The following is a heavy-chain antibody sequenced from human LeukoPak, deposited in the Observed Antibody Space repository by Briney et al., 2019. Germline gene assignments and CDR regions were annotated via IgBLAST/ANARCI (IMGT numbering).Heavy chain of an antibody. Sequence: ASVKVSCKVSGYTLTELSMHWVRQAPGKGLEWMGGFDPEDGETIYAQKFQGRVTMTEDTSTDTAYMELSSLRSEDTAVYYCATGHESNIRYCSSTSCYTNWFDPWGQGTLVTVSS. CDR2: FDPEDGET. CDR3: ATGHESNIRYCSSTSCYTNWFDP. J-gene: IGHJ5*02. CDR1: GYTLTELS. V-gene: IGHV1-24*01. D-gene: IGHD2-2*02.